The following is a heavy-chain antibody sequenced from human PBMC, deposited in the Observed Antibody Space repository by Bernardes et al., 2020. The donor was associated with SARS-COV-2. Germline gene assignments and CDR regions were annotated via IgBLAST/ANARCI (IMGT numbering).Heavy chain of an antibody. Sequence: SETLSLTCTVSGVSIRGGANYWNWIRQHPGKGLEWIGYISYSGSTYYKPSLKSRVSMSRDTSKNQFSLRLTSVTAADTAIYYCARDPQRGRFDPWGQGTLVTVSS. V-gene: IGHV4-31*03. CDR2: ISYSGST. D-gene: IGHD3-10*01. J-gene: IGHJ5*02. CDR1: GVSIRGGANY. CDR3: ARDPQRGRFDP.